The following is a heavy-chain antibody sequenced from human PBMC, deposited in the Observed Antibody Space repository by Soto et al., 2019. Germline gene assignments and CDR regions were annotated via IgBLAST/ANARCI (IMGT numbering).Heavy chain of an antibody. D-gene: IGHD4-17*01. CDR1: GFTFNIYA. CDR2: ISFAGTKK. V-gene: IGHV3-30-3*01. J-gene: IGHJ6*02. CDR3: AREDDYGYRYINYGLDV. Sequence: GGSLRLSCAASGFTFNIYALHWVRQAPGKGLEWVAVISFAGTKKYYSDSVKGRFNISRDNLKNTLYLQMNNLRVEDAALYFCAREDDYGYRYINYGLDVWGQGTTVTVSS.